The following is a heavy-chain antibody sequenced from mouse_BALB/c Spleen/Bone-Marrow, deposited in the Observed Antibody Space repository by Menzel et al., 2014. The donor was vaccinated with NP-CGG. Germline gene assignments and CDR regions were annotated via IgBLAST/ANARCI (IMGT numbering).Heavy chain of an antibody. D-gene: IGHD2-3*01. CDR3: ARSDGYRALDY. J-gene: IGHJ4*01. CDR1: GYAFSNSW. Sequence: VQLQQSGPELVKPGASVRISCKASGYAFSNSWMHWVKQRPGQGLEWIGRIYPGDGDTYYNGKFKGKATLTADKSSSTAYMQLSSLTSVDSAVYFCARSDGYRALDYWGQGTSVTVSS. CDR2: IYPGDGDT. V-gene: IGHV1-82*01.